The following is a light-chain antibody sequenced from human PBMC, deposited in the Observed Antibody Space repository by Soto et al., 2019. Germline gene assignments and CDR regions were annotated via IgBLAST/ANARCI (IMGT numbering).Light chain of an antibody. Sequence: QSALTQPRSVSGSPGQSVTISCTGTSSDVGGYNYVSWYQHHPGKAPKLMIYDVTKRPSGVPDRFSGSKSGNTASLTISGLQAEDEADYYCCSYADAYTFVFGGGTKLTVL. CDR1: SSDVGGYNY. J-gene: IGLJ2*01. CDR3: CSYADAYTFV. CDR2: DVT. V-gene: IGLV2-11*01.